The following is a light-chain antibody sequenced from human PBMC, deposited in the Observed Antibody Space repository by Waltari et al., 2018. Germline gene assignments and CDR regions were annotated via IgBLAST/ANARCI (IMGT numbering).Light chain of an antibody. J-gene: IGKJ4*01. CDR2: GAS. Sequence: EIVMTQSPATLSVSPGERATLSCRASQSVSSNLAWYQQKPGQAPRLLIYGASTRATGIPDRFSCSGSGTEFTLTISSLQSEDFAVYYCQQYNNWPLTFGGGTKVEIK. CDR1: QSVSSN. CDR3: QQYNNWPLT. V-gene: IGKV3-15*01.